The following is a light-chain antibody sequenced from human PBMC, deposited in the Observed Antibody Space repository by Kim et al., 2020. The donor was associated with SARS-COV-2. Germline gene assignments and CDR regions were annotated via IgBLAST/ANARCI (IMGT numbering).Light chain of an antibody. CDR1: SSKIGAGYD. CDR3: QSYDSSLSGSV. CDR2: GNS. J-gene: IGLJ3*02. V-gene: IGLV1-40*01. Sequence: QRVTISCTGSSSKIGAGYDVHWYQQLPGTAPKLLIYGNSNRPSGGPDRFSGSKSGTSASLAITGLQAEDEADYYCQSYDSSLSGSVFGGGTKLTVL.